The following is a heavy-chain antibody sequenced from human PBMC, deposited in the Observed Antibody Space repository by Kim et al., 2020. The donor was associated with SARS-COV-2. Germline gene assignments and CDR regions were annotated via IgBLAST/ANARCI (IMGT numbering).Heavy chain of an antibody. CDR1: GYTFTSYD. V-gene: IGHV1-8*01. CDR3: ARGGAIAVAGTEAFDI. Sequence: ASVKVSCKASGYTFTSYDINWVRQATGQGLEWMGWMNPNSGNTGYAQKFQGRVTMTRNTSISTAYMELSSLRSEDTAVYYCARGGAIAVAGTEAFDIWGQGTMVTVSS. CDR2: MNPNSGNT. D-gene: IGHD6-19*01. J-gene: IGHJ3*02.